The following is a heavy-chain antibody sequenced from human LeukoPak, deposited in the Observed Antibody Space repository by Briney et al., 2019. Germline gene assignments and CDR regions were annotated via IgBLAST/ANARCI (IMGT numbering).Heavy chain of an antibody. CDR3: AKGGVGSYYYYYMDV. D-gene: IGHD1-26*01. J-gene: IGHJ6*03. CDR2: ISWNSGSI. Sequence: GRSLRLSCAASGFTFDDYAMHWVRQAPGKGLEWVSGISWNSGSIGYADSVKGRFTISRDNAKNSLYLQMSSLRAEDMALYYCAKGGVGSYYYYYMDVWGKGTTVTVSS. CDR1: GFTFDDYA. V-gene: IGHV3-9*03.